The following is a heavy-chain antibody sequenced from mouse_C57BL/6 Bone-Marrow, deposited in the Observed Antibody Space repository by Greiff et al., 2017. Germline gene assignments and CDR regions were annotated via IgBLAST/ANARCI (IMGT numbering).Heavy chain of an antibody. V-gene: IGHV14-4*01. CDR1: GFNIKDDY. D-gene: IGHD1-1*01. Sequence: VQLKESGAELVRPGASVKLSCTASGFNIKDDYMHWVKQRPEQGLEWIGCIDPENGDTEYASKFQGKATITADTSSNTAYLQLSSLTSEDTAVYYCTTHYDGSHDYWGQGTTLTVSS. CDR2: IDPENGDT. CDR3: TTHYDGSHDY. J-gene: IGHJ2*01.